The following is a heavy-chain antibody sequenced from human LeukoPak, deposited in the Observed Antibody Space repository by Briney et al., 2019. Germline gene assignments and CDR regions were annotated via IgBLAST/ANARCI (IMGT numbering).Heavy chain of an antibody. D-gene: IGHD6-13*01. CDR1: GGSISSHF. J-gene: IGHJ4*02. CDR2: IYYSGST. CDR3: GRVTGYMTEYYFDY. Sequence: PSETLSLTCTVSGGSISSHFWSWIRQPPGKGLEWIGYIYYSGSTNYNPSLKSRVTISVDTSKNQFSLKLRSVTAADTAVYYCGRVTGYMTEYYFDYWGQGTLITVSS. V-gene: IGHV4-59*11.